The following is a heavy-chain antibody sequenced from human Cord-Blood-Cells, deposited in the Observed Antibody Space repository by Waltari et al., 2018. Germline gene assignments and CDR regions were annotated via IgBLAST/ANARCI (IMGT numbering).Heavy chain of an antibody. J-gene: IGHJ6*03. Sequence: QVQLQQWGAGLLKPSATLSLTCAVYGRSFSGYHWSWLRQPPGKGLELIGEINHSGSTNDNPSLKSRVTRSVDTSKNQFSRKLSSVTAADTAVYYCASFHYYYRDVWGKGTTVTVSS. V-gene: IGHV4-34*01. CDR1: GRSFSGYH. CDR2: INHSGST. CDR3: ASFHYYYRDV.